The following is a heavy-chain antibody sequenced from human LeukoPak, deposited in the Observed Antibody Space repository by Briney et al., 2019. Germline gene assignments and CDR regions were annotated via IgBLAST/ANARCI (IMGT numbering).Heavy chain of an antibody. Sequence: GGSLRLSCAASGFTFSSYGMTWVRQAPGKGLEWVSAISGSAATTFYADSVKGRFTISRDNSKNTLYLQMNSLRAEDTAVYYCAKRGPGSPQSGKYYFDYWGQGTLVTVSS. CDR1: GFTFSSYG. D-gene: IGHD3-10*01. CDR2: ISGSAATT. V-gene: IGHV3-23*01. J-gene: IGHJ4*02. CDR3: AKRGPGSPQSGKYYFDY.